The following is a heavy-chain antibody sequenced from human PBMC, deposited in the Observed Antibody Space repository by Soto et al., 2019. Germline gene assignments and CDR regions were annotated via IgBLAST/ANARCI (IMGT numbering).Heavy chain of an antibody. Sequence: GGSLRLSCAASGFTFSSYSMNWVRQAPGKGLEWVSYISSSSTIYYADSVKGRFTISRDNAKNSLYLQMNSLRDEDTAVYYCARGGVVADYYYYGMDVWGQGTTVTVSS. J-gene: IGHJ6*02. CDR2: ISSSSTI. CDR1: GFTFSSYS. CDR3: ARGGVVADYYYYGMDV. V-gene: IGHV3-48*02. D-gene: IGHD3-3*01.